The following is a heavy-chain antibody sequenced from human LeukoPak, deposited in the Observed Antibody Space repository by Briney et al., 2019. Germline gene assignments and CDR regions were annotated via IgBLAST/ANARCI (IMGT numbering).Heavy chain of an antibody. Sequence: PGGSLRLSCAASGFTFSSYEMNWVRQAPGKGLEWVSYISSSGSTIYYADSAKGRFTISRDNAKNSLYLQMNSLRAEDTAVYYCASGLRFLEWLFPGYFQHWGQGTLVTVSS. V-gene: IGHV3-48*03. J-gene: IGHJ1*01. D-gene: IGHD3-3*01. CDR2: ISSSGSTI. CDR3: ASGLRFLEWLFPGYFQH. CDR1: GFTFSSYE.